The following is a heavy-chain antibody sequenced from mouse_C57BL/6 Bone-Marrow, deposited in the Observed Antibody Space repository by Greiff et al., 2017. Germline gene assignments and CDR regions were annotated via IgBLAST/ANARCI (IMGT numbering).Heavy chain of an antibody. Sequence: QVQLQQSGAELMKPGASVKLSCKATGYTFTGYWIEWVKQRPGHGLEWIGEILPGSGSTNYNEKFKGKATLTADTSSNTAYMQLISLTTEDSAIFYCAGGYYGSYYAMDYWGQGTSVTVSS. CDR1: GYTFTGYW. J-gene: IGHJ4*01. D-gene: IGHD1-1*01. CDR3: AGGYYGSYYAMDY. V-gene: IGHV1-9*01. CDR2: ILPGSGST.